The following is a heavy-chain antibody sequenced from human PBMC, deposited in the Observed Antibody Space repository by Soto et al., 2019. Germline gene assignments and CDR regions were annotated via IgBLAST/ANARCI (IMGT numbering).Heavy chain of an antibody. CDR3: ARDGGRHDCLDY. V-gene: IGHV4-30-2*01. Sequence: SETLSLTCAVSGGSISSGGYSWSWIRQQPGKGLEWIGYIYHSGSTYYHPSLKSRVTISVDRSKNQFSLQLSSVTAADTAVYYCARDGGRHDCLDYWGPEALVTVSS. J-gene: IGHJ4*01. CDR1: GGSISSGGYS. CDR2: IYHSGST. D-gene: IGHD2-21*02.